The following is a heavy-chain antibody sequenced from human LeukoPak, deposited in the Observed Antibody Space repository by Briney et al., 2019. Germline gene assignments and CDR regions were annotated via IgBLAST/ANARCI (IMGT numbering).Heavy chain of an antibody. CDR2: FSGKGDTT. CDR1: GFTFSHYG. CDR3: ARDPYYYDSSGYYPFDY. V-gene: IGHV3-23*01. D-gene: IGHD3-22*01. Sequence: GGSLRLSCAASGFTFSHYGMSWVRQAPGKGLEWVAGFSGKGDTTYYAESVRGRFTISRDTSKNTLFLQMNSLRAEDTAVCYCARDPYYYDSSGYYPFDYWGQGTLVTVSS. J-gene: IGHJ4*02.